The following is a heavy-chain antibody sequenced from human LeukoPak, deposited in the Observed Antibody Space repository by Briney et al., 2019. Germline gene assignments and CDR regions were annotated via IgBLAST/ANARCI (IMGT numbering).Heavy chain of an antibody. J-gene: IGHJ3*01. CDR3: ARDQYSSTWYRGAFDV. CDR1: GFTFTTSW. Sequence: PGGSLRLSCAASGFTFTTSWMHWFRQAPEKGLVWVSRIESDGTSTTYADSVKGRFTISRDNAKNTLYLQMNSPRAEDTAVYYCARDQYSSTWYRGAFDVWGQGTMVSVSS. CDR2: IESDGTST. V-gene: IGHV3-74*01. D-gene: IGHD6-13*01.